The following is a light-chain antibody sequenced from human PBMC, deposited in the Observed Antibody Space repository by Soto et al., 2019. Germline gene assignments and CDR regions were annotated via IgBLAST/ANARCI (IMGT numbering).Light chain of an antibody. CDR2: DVA. V-gene: IGLV2-14*02. Sequence: QSVLTQPASVSGSPGQSITISCTGTSSDVGTYNLVSWYQQHPGKAPKLMIYDVANRPSGVSNRFSGSKSGSTASLIISRLQTEDEADYYCVSYTSCTTYVFGTGTKVTVL. CDR3: VSYTSCTTYV. J-gene: IGLJ1*01. CDR1: SSDVGTYNL.